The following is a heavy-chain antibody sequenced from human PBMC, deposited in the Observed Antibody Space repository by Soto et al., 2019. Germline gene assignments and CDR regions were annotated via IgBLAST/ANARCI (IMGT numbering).Heavy chain of an antibody. CDR3: ARRGLVGATTFDY. CDR2: IYYSGST. CDR1: GGSISSSRSY. V-gene: IGHV4-39*01. Sequence: QLQLQESGPGLVKPSETLSLTCTVSGGSISSSRSYWGWIRQPPGKGLECIGSIYYSGSTYYSPSAKSPVTISVDTSKNPWSLKLSSVTAADTAVYYCARRGLVGATTFDYWGQGTLVTVSS. J-gene: IGHJ4*02. D-gene: IGHD1-26*01.